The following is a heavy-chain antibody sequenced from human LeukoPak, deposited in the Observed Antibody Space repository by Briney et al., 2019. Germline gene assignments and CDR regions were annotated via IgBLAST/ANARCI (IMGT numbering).Heavy chain of an antibody. CDR1: GYTFTSFY. D-gene: IGHD6-19*01. CDR2: INPSGGST. CDR3: ARDWGSGLHYYMDV. J-gene: IGHJ6*03. Sequence: ASVKVSCKASGYTFTSFYMQWVRQAPGQGLEWMGIINPSGGSTNYAQKFQGRVSMTRDTSISTAYMELSRLRSDDTAVYYCARDWGSGLHYYMDVWGIGTTVTVSS. V-gene: IGHV1-46*01.